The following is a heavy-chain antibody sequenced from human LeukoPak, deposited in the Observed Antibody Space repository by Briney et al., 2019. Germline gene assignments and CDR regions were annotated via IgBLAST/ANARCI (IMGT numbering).Heavy chain of an antibody. J-gene: IGHJ4*02. Sequence: ASVKVSCKASGYTFTSYDINWVRQATGQGLEWMGWMNPNSGNTGYAQKFQGRVTITRNTSISTAYMELSSLRSEDTAVYYCARGTPVYYYDSTGHHYYFDYWGQGTLVTVSS. CDR3: ARGTPVYYYDSTGHHYYFDY. CDR2: MNPNSGNT. CDR1: GYTFTSYD. V-gene: IGHV1-8*03. D-gene: IGHD3-22*01.